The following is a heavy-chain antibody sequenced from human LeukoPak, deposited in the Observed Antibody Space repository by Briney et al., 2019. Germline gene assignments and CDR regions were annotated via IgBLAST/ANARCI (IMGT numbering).Heavy chain of an antibody. Sequence: GGSLRLSCAASGFTFSSYGMHWVRQAPGKGLEWVAVIWYDGSNKYYADSVKGRFTISRDNSKNTLYLQMNSLRAEDTAVYYCATRSGYYQFDYWGQGILVTVSS. D-gene: IGHD3-22*01. CDR1: GFTFSSYG. J-gene: IGHJ4*02. CDR2: IWYDGSNK. CDR3: ATRSGYYQFDY. V-gene: IGHV3-33*01.